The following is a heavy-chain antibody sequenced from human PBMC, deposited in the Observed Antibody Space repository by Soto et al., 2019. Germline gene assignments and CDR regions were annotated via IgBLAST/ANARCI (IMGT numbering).Heavy chain of an antibody. V-gene: IGHV3-33*01. D-gene: IGHD6-19*01. J-gene: IGHJ4*02. CDR3: ARLAGTAADY. CDR2: IWYDGSNK. CDR1: GFTFSSYG. Sequence: GGSLRLSCAASGFTFSSYGMHWVRPAPGKGLEWVAVIWYDGSNKYYADSVKGRFTISRDNSKSTLYLQMNSLRAEDTAVYYCARLAGTAADYWGQGTLVTVSS.